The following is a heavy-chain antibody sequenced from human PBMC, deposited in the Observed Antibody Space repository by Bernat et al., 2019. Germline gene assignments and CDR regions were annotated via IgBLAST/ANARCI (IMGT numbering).Heavy chain of an antibody. Sequence: QLQLQESGPGLVKPSETLSLTCTVSGASISSGSYYWGWIRQPPGKGLEWIGSIYYSGSTYYNPSLKSRVTISVDTSKNQFSLKLSSVTAADTAVYYCARRSTQSHFDYWGQGTLVTVSS. CDR1: GASISSGSYY. CDR2: IYYSGST. CDR3: ARRSTQSHFDY. V-gene: IGHV4-39*01. J-gene: IGHJ4*02.